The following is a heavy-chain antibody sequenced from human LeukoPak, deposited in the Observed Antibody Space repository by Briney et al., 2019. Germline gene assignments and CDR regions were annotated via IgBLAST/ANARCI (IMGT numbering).Heavy chain of an antibody. CDR3: VKGQEVVYAPTFDY. D-gene: IGHD2-8*02. CDR1: GFTFNSYA. CDR2: IGTNGIST. Sequence: GGSLRLSCSASGFTFNSYAIHWVRQTPGKGLEYVSSIGTNGISTYYADSVTGRFTISRDNSKNSLYLQMSSLRAEDTAVYYCVKGQEVVYAPTFDYWGQGTLVTVSS. V-gene: IGHV3-64D*09. J-gene: IGHJ4*02.